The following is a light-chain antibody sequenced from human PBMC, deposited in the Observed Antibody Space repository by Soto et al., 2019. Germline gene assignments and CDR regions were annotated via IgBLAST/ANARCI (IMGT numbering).Light chain of an antibody. V-gene: IGKV3-11*01. Sequence: EIVLTQSPATLSLSPGARATLSCRASQSVSSYLAWYQQKPGQAPRLLIYDAYNRATGITARFSGSGSGTDFTITISSLEPEDFAVYYCQPRSNWPWTVGQETKVEIK. CDR1: QSVSSY. CDR3: QPRSNWPWT. CDR2: DAY. J-gene: IGKJ1*01.